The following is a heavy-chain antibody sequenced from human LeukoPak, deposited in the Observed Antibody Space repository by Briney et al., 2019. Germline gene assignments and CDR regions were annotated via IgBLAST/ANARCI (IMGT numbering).Heavy chain of an antibody. J-gene: IGHJ3*02. V-gene: IGHV4-4*02. CDR1: GGSISSSNW. CDR3: ASTFSNSTDAFDI. Sequence: SETLSLTCTVSGGSISSSNWWSWVRQPPGKGLEWIGEIYHSGSTNYNPSLKSRATISVDKSKNQFSLKLSSVTAADTAVYYCASTFSNSTDAFDIWGQGTMVTVSS. CDR2: IYHSGST. D-gene: IGHD6-6*01.